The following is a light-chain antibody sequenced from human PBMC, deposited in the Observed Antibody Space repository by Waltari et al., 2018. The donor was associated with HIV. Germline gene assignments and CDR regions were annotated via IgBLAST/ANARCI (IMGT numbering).Light chain of an antibody. CDR2: GAS. CDR1: QSVSSSS. Sequence: EIVLTQSPGTLSVSPGERVTLSCRASQSVSSSSLVWYQQKPGQAPRLLIYGASSRAPGIPDRFSGSGSGTDFTLTISRLDPEDFAVFYGQHYGSSVTFGQGTRLEIK. J-gene: IGKJ5*01. V-gene: IGKV3-20*01. CDR3: QHYGSSVT.